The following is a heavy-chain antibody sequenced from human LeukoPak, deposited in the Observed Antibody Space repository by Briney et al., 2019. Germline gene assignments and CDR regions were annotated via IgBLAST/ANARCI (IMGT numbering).Heavy chain of an antibody. D-gene: IGHD1-26*01. Sequence: GGSLRLSCTASGFNFSYYAMHWVRQAPGKGLAWVALIWFDGSNDYYEDSVKGRFTISRDNSKDTVFLQVNSLTVDDTAVYYCARLVGGTTGATDYWGQGSLVSVS. CDR3: ARLVGGTTGATDY. J-gene: IGHJ4*02. CDR1: GFNFSYYA. V-gene: IGHV3-33*01. CDR2: IWFDGSND.